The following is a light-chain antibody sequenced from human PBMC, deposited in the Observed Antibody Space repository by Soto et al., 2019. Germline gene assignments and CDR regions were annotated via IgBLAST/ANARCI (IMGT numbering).Light chain of an antibody. CDR2: GAS. J-gene: IGKJ1*01. CDR3: PHRLIWPPN. V-gene: IGKV3-15*01. Sequence: VMKLSPATVSVAPGERVTFSCRASQGVSRKLAWYQHKPGQAPRLLISGASTGATGIPARFSGSGSGTEFTLTISSLQSEDCAIYYCPHRLIWPPNFGQGTNVDIK. CDR1: QGVSRK.